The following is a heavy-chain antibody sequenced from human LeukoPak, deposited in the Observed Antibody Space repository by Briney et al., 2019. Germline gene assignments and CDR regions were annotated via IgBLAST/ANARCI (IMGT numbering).Heavy chain of an antibody. V-gene: IGHV3-20*04. Sequence: GGSLRLSCAASGFNFDDYGTSWVRQAPGKGLEWVSGINWNGGSTGYADSVKGRFTISRDNAKNSLFLQMNSLRAEDTALYYCARGEIVGYCSGGSCYRPIDIWGQGTMVTVSS. D-gene: IGHD2-15*01. CDR2: INWNGGST. J-gene: IGHJ3*02. CDR3: ARGEIVGYCSGGSCYRPIDI. CDR1: GFNFDDYG.